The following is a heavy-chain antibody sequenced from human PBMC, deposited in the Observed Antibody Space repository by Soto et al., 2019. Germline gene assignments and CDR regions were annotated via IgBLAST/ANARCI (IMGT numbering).Heavy chain of an antibody. V-gene: IGHV5-51*01. Sequence: XDSLKVSCKCSGNSFTNYWIGLVLQMPGKGLEWMGIIYPGDSNTRYSPSFQGQVTISADKSISTAYLQWSSLKASDTAMYYCARQGFCSSTSCYTVDYWGQGTRVTVSS. CDR1: GNSFTNYW. J-gene: IGHJ4*02. D-gene: IGHD2-2*02. CDR3: ARQGFCSSTSCYTVDY. CDR2: IYPGDSNT.